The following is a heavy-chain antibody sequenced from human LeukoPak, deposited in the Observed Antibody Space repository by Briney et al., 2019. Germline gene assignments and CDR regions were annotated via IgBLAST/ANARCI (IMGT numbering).Heavy chain of an antibody. CDR3: ASRGYGGNLRGFDY. D-gene: IGHD4-23*01. CDR1: GGTFSSYT. Sequence: SVRVSCKASGGTFSSYTISWVRQAPGQGLEWMGRIIPILGIANYAQKFQGRVTITADKSTSTAYMELSSLRSEDMAVYYCASRGYGGNLRGFDYWGQGTLVTVSS. V-gene: IGHV1-69*02. J-gene: IGHJ4*02. CDR2: IIPILGIA.